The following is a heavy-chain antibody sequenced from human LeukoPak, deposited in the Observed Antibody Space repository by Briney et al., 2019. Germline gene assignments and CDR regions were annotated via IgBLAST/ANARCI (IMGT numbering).Heavy chain of an antibody. CDR2: ISAYNDNT. CDR3: ARAPVGATVGVADY. Sequence: VASVKVSCKASGYTFTSYGISWVRQAPGQGLEWMGWISAYNDNTNYAQKLQGRVTMTTDTSTSTAYMELRSLRSGDTAVYYCARAPVGATVGVADYWGQGTLVTVS. J-gene: IGHJ4*02. D-gene: IGHD1-26*01. CDR1: GYTFTSYG. V-gene: IGHV1-18*01.